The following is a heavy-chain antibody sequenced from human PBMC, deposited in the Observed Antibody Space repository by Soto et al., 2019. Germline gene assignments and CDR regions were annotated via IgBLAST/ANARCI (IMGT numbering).Heavy chain of an antibody. V-gene: IGHV3-74*01. CDR1: GFTFSSYW. Sequence: DVQLVESGGGLVPPGGSLRLSCAASGFTFSSYWMHWVRQAPGKGLVWVSRINSDGSSTSYADSVKGRFTISRDNAKNTLYLQMNSLRAEDTAVYYCAGGFIYGDSLDYWGEGTLVTVSS. CDR3: AGGFIYGDSLDY. D-gene: IGHD4-17*01. J-gene: IGHJ4*02. CDR2: INSDGSST.